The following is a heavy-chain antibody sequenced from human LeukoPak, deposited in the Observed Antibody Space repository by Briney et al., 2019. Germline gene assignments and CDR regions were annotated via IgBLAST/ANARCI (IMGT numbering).Heavy chain of an antibody. CDR2: IYPGDSDT. J-gene: IGHJ4*02. CDR3: ARGESITIFGMVSGGYFDY. Sequence: GESLKISCKGSGYSFTSYWIGWVRQMPGKGLEWMGIIYPGDSDTRYIPSFQGQVTISADKSISTAYLKWSSLKASDTAMYYCARGESITIFGMVSGGYFDYWGQGTLVTVSS. CDR1: GYSFTSYW. D-gene: IGHD3-3*01. V-gene: IGHV5-51*01.